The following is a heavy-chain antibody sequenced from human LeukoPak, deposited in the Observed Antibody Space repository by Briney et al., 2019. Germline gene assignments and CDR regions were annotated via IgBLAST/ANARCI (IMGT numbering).Heavy chain of an antibody. Sequence: PSETLSLTCTVAGGSISSSTYNWGWIRQPPGKGLEWIGSVYYTGITYYNPSLKSRVTISVDTSKNQFSLKLSSVTAADTAVYYCARGQLYLYTQVDYWGQGTLVTVSS. D-gene: IGHD3-16*01. J-gene: IGHJ4*02. V-gene: IGHV4-39*01. CDR1: GGSISSSTYN. CDR3: ARGQLYLYTQVDY. CDR2: VYYTGIT.